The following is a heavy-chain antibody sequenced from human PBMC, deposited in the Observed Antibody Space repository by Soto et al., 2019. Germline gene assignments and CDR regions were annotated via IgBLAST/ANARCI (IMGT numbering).Heavy chain of an antibody. V-gene: IGHV4-30-2*01. CDR2: IYQTGRT. Sequence: WTWIRQPPGGGLEWIGSIYQTGRTYVIPSLKSRVTMSLDKSKNQCSLNLTSVTAADTALYYCAREMTIFGVAPGGGVDVWGQGTTVTVSS. CDR3: AREMTIFGVAPGGGVDV. J-gene: IGHJ6*02. D-gene: IGHD3-3*01.